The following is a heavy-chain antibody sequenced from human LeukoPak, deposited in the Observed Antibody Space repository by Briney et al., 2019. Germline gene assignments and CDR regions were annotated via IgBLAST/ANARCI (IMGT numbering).Heavy chain of an antibody. CDR1: GGSISSSVYY. Sequence: PSETLSLTCTVSGGSISSSVYYWGWIRQPPGKGLEWIGSIYYSGSTYYNPSLRSRVTISVDTSKNQFSLKLSSVTAADTAVYYCARAPMVLYYYYYYGMDVWGQGTTVTVSS. CDR2: IYYSGST. CDR3: ARAPMVLYYYYYYGMDV. J-gene: IGHJ6*02. D-gene: IGHD2-8*01. V-gene: IGHV4-39*01.